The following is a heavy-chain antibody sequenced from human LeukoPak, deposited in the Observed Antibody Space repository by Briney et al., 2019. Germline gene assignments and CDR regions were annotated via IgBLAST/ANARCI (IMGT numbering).Heavy chain of an antibody. CDR2: ISYDGSTK. D-gene: IGHD4-23*01. Sequence: QPGGFLRLSCAASGFTFSRYGIHWVRQAPGKGLEWVAVISYDGSTKYYADSVRGRFTISRDNSKNTLYLQMNSLRAEDTAVYYCARDRRGYGGNFDYWGQGTLVTVSS. V-gene: IGHV3-30*03. J-gene: IGHJ4*02. CDR3: ARDRRGYGGNFDY. CDR1: GFTFSRYG.